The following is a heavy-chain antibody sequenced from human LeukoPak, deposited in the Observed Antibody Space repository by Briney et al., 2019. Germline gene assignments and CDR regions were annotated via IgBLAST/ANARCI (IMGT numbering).Heavy chain of an antibody. CDR3: ARVASDWNYDPDAFDI. CDR2: IIPIFGKA. CDR1: GGTFSSYA. V-gene: IGHV1-69*05. D-gene: IGHD1-7*01. Sequence: SVKLSCKASGGTFSSYAISWVRQPPGQGLEWMGRIIPIFGKANYAQKIQGRVTSTTEESTSTAYMELSSLRSEDTAVYYCARVASDWNYDPDAFDIWGQGTMVTVSS. J-gene: IGHJ3*02.